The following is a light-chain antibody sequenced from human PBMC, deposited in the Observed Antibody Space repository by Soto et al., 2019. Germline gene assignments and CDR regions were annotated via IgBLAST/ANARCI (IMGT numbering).Light chain of an antibody. V-gene: IGLV2-23*02. Sequence: QSVLTQPASVYGSPGQSITISCTGTISNVGSYNLVSWYQQHPGKAPKLIIYEVNKRPSGVSNRFSGSKSGNTASLTISGLQTEDEADYYCYSYEGGRVFGGGTKVTVL. CDR2: EVN. J-gene: IGLJ3*02. CDR1: ISNVGSYNL. CDR3: YSYEGGRV.